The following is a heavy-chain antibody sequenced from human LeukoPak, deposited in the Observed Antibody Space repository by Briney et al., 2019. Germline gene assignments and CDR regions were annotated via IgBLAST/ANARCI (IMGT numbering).Heavy chain of an antibody. CDR1: GYSFTSYW. Sequence: GESLKISCKGSGYSFTSYWIGWVRQMPGKGLEWMGIIYPADSDTRYSPSFQGQVTISVDKSISTAYLQWTSLKASDTAMYYCGRGGMGGAPRGGWFDPWGRGPWVTVPS. CDR3: GRGGMGGAPRGGWFDP. J-gene: IGHJ5*02. D-gene: IGHD1-26*01. V-gene: IGHV5-51*01. CDR2: IYPADSDT.